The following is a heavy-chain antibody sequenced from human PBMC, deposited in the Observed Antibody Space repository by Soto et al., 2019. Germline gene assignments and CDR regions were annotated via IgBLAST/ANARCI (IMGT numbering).Heavy chain of an antibody. Sequence: EVQLVESGGGLVQPGGSLRLSCAASGFTFSDYDMDWVRQAPGKGLEWVGRTRNKANSYTTEYAASVKGRFTISRDDSKNSLYLQMNSLKTEDTAVYYCARGNRACDIGGQGTMVTFSS. CDR2: TRNKANSYTT. V-gene: IGHV3-72*01. CDR1: GFTFSDYD. CDR3: ARGNRACDI. J-gene: IGHJ3*02.